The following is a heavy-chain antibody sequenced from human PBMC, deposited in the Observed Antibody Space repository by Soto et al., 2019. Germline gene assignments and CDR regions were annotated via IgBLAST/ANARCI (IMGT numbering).Heavy chain of an antibody. J-gene: IGHJ6*02. Sequence: PSETLSLTCNVSIVPITEYSWSWVRQPPGPGLAWIGYINYSGSTNYNPSLKSRVTISVDTSKNQFSLKLSSVTAAHTAVYYRARGSGQQLERGEAPPLYYYYGMDVWGQGTTVTVSS. D-gene: IGHD6-13*01. CDR1: IVPITEYS. V-gene: IGHV4-59*01. CDR2: INYSGST. CDR3: ARGSGQQLERGEAPPLYYYYGMDV.